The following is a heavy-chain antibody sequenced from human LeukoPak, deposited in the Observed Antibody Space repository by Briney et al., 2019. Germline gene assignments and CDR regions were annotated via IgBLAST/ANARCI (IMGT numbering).Heavy chain of an antibody. CDR2: ISAYNGNT. CDR3: ARTAGTAQDYYDSSGYSDY. Sequence: ASVKVSCKASGYTFTSYDINWVRQATGQGLEWMGWISAYNGNTNYAQKLQGRVTMTTDTSTSTAYMELRSLRSDDTAVYYCARTAGTAQDYYDSSGYSDYWGQGTLVTVSS. J-gene: IGHJ4*02. V-gene: IGHV1-18*01. D-gene: IGHD3-22*01. CDR1: GYTFTSYD.